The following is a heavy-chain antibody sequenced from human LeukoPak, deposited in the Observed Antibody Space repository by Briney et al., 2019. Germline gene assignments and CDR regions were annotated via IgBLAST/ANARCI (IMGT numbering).Heavy chain of an antibody. Sequence: GESLKISCKGSGYSFTSYWIGWVRQMPGKGLEWMGVIYPDDSHTRFSPSFEGQVTISADKSIDTAYLQWSSLKASDSAMYYCARQSGHGSGGYFGPWGQGTLVTVSS. CDR3: ARQSGHGSGGYFGP. CDR2: IYPDDSHT. D-gene: IGHD3-10*01. CDR1: GYSFTSYW. J-gene: IGHJ5*02. V-gene: IGHV5-51*01.